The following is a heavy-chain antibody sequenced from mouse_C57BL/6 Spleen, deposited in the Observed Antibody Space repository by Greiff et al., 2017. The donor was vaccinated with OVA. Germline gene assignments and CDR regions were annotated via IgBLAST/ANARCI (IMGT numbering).Heavy chain of an antibody. J-gene: IGHJ2*01. CDR1: GYTFTSYW. Sequence: VQLQQPGAELVMPGASVKLSCKASGYTFTSYWMHWVKQRPGQGLEWIGEIDPSDSYTNYNQKFKGKSTLTVDKSYSTSYMQLSSPTSEDSAVYYCARSDYYCSSPYYFDYWGQGTTLTVSS. D-gene: IGHD1-1*01. CDR3: ARSDYYCSSPYYFDY. V-gene: IGHV1-69*01. CDR2: IDPSDSYT.